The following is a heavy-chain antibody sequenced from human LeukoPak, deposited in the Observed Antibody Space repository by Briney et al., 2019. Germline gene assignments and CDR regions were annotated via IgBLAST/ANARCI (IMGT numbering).Heavy chain of an antibody. D-gene: IGHD4-17*01. CDR1: GYSFTSYW. CDR2: IYPGDSDT. J-gene: IGHJ6*02. CDR3: ARLSPTPLTTVSALWRNYYYYGMDV. Sequence: GESLQISCKGSGYSFTSYWIGWVRQMPGKGLEWMGIIYPGDSDTRYSPSFQGQVTISADKSISTAYLQWSSLKASDTAMYYCARLSPTPLTTVSALWRNYYYYGMDVWGQGTTVTVSS. V-gene: IGHV5-51*01.